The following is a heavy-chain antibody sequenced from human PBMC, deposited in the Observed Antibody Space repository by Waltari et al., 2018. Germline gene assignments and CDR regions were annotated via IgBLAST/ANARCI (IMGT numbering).Heavy chain of an antibody. D-gene: IGHD2-2*01. V-gene: IGHV4-59*13. J-gene: IGHJ3*02. CDR3: ARGSDGVGIVVVPAAYHAFDI. CDR2: IYYSGSP. Sequence: QVQLQESGPGLVKPSETLSLTCTVPGGSISSYYWRWIRQHPGQGLEWIGYIYYSGSPNYNPSLKSRVTISVDTSKNQFSLKLSSVTAADTAVYYCARGSDGVGIVVVPAAYHAFDIWGQGTMVTVSS. CDR1: GGSISSYY.